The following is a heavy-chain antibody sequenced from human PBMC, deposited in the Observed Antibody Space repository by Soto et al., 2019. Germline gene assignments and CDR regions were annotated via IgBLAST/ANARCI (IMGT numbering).Heavy chain of an antibody. CDR3: AKDLALGFWSGNYYFDH. D-gene: IGHD3-3*01. J-gene: IGHJ4*02. V-gene: IGHV3-30*18. CDR2: ISYHGNNQ. Sequence: GGSLRLSCAVSGFTVSTNHVTWVRQAQGKGLEWVAIISYHGNNQFYADSVKGRFTISRDNSNNTLYLEMNSLRPEDTAVYYCAKDLALGFWSGNYYFDHWGQGTLVTVSS. CDR1: GFTVSTNH.